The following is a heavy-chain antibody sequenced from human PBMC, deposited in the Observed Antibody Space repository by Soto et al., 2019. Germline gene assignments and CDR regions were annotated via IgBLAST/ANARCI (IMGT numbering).Heavy chain of an antibody. V-gene: IGHV4-34*10. J-gene: IGHJ4*02. Sequence: PSETLSLTCGVSGASFSVHHWSWIRQPPGKGLEWIGEVQPSGTTNYNPSLKSRITISVDTSKKQFSLSLSSVTAADTAVYYCATFLGSAYSISGFDSWGQGTLVT. CDR1: GASFSVHH. CDR3: ATFLGSAYSISGFDS. CDR2: VQPSGTT. D-gene: IGHD1-26*01.